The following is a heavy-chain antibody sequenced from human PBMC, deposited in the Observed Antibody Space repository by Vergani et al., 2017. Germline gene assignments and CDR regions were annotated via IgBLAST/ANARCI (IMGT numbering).Heavy chain of an antibody. CDR1: GYTFTSYD. CDR2: MNPNSGNT. V-gene: IGHV1-8*01. D-gene: IGHD1-14*01. CDR3: ASKPVRHFDSTPGGERTGNEKYFQH. J-gene: IGHJ1*01. Sequence: QVQLVQSGAEVKKPGASVKVSCKASGYTFTSYDINWVRQATGQGLEWMGWMNPNSGNTGYAQKFQGRVTMTRNTSISTAYMELSSLRSEDTAVYYCASKPVRHFDSTPGGERTGNEKYFQHWGQGTLVTVSS.